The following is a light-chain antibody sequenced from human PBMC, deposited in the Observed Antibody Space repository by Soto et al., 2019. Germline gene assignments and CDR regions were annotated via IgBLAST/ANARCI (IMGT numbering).Light chain of an antibody. CDR3: MQALQTPLT. CDR1: QSLLHSNGYNY. J-gene: IGKJ4*01. Sequence: DIVMTQSPLSLPVTPGEPASISCRSSQSLLHSNGYNYLDWYLQKPGQSPQLLIYWGSNRASGVADRFSGSGSGTDFTLKISRVEAEDVGVYYCMQALQTPLTFGGGTKVEIK. V-gene: IGKV2-28*01. CDR2: WGS.